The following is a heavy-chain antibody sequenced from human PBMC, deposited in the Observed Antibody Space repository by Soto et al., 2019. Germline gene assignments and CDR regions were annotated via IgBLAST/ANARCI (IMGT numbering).Heavy chain of an antibody. D-gene: IGHD1-26*01. V-gene: IGHV1-58*01. J-gene: IGHJ6*02. CDR3: AASGIGGARVHYYYGMDV. Sequence: QMQLVQSGPEVKKPGTSVKVSCKASGFTFTSSAVQWVRQARGQRLEWIGWIVVGSGNTNYAQKFQERVTITRDMSTSTAYMELSSLRSEDTAVYYCAASGIGGARVHYYYGMDVWGQGTTVTVSS. CDR2: IVVGSGNT. CDR1: GFTFTSSA.